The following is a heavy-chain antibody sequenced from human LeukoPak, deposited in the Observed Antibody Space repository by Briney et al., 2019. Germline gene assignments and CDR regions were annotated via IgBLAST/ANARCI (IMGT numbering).Heavy chain of an antibody. D-gene: IGHD6-19*01. CDR2: ISSSSSYT. CDR1: GFTFSDYY. V-gene: IGHV3-11*05. Sequence: PGGSLRLPCAASGFTFSDYYMSWIRQAPGKGLEWVSYISSSSSYTNYADSVKGRFTISRDNAKNSLYLQMNSLRAEDTAVYYCARVSYSCWYVSPYRYWGQGTLVTVSS. J-gene: IGHJ4*02. CDR3: ARVSYSCWYVSPYRY.